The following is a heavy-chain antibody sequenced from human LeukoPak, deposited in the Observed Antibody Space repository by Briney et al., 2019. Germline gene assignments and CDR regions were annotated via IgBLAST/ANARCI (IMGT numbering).Heavy chain of an antibody. Sequence: PGGSLRLSCAASGFTFSSYEMNWVRQAPGKGLEWVSAIHGSDGRTWYAGSVKGRCTISRDNSRNTLYLQMNSLRAEDTAVYYCAKDRAFPNDVFDIWGQGTMVTVSA. D-gene: IGHD3-3*02. V-gene: IGHV3-23*01. CDR2: IHGSDGRT. CDR3: AKDRAFPNDVFDI. CDR1: GFTFSSYE. J-gene: IGHJ3*02.